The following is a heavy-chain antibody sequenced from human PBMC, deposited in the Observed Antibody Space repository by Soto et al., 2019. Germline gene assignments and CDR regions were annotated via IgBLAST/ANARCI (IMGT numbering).Heavy chain of an antibody. J-gene: IGHJ3*01. Sequence: QVQLVQSGAEVKKPGASVKVSCKASGYTFTGYYMHWVRQAPGQGLEWMGWINPNSGGTNYAQKFQGWVTMTRDTSISKANMELSRLRSDDTAVYDFACEVGLVTRFDAFELWGQGTMVTVSS. CDR1: GYTFTGYY. V-gene: IGHV1-2*04. CDR3: ACEVGLVTRFDAFEL. D-gene: IGHD3-10*02. CDR2: INPNSGGT.